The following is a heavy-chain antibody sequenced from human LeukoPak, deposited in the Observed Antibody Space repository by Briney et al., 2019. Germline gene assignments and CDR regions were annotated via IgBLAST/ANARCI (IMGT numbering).Heavy chain of an antibody. D-gene: IGHD3-3*01. V-gene: IGHV3-30*04. Sequence: GGSLRLSCAASGSTFSSYAMHWVRQAPGKGLEWVAVISYDGSNKYYADSVKGRFTISRDNSKNTLYLQMNSLRAEDTAVYYCARSEGVVLPFDYWGQGTLVTVSS. J-gene: IGHJ4*02. CDR1: GSTFSSYA. CDR2: ISYDGSNK. CDR3: ARSEGVVLPFDY.